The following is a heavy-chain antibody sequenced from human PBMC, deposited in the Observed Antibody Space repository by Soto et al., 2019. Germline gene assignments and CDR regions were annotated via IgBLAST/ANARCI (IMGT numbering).Heavy chain of an antibody. J-gene: IGHJ4*02. CDR3: AKLSSPINDLAEPGPDY. CDR2: ASRRGVNT. V-gene: IGHV3-23*01. CDR1: EFIFSSFA. D-gene: IGHD6-13*01. Sequence: GGSLRLSCVVSEFIFSSFALSWVRLAPGKGLEWVAAASRRGVNTYYADSVKGRFTISRENAKNTLYLQMNSLRAEDTAVYYCAKLSSPINDLAEPGPDYWGQGTLVTVSS.